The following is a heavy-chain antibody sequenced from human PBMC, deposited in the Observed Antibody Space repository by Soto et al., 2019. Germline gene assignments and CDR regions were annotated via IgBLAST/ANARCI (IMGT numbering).Heavy chain of an antibody. CDR2: VSDSGAKT. Sequence: EVQLLESGGELVQPGGSLRLSCVASGFTFRTNPMSWVRQAPGKGLEWVSGVSDSGAKTYYADSVKGRFTVSRDNSKNTLYLEMSSLRAEDTAVYYCAKVHGNYYDNSGYYYGLYYFDYWGQGTLVTVSS. CDR1: GFTFRTNP. CDR3: AKVHGNYYDNSGYYYGLYYFDY. J-gene: IGHJ4*02. V-gene: IGHV3-23*01. D-gene: IGHD3-22*01.